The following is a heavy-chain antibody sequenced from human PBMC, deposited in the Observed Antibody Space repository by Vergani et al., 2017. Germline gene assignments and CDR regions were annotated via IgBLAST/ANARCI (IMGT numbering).Heavy chain of an antibody. CDR1: GGTFSSYA. CDR2: IIPIFGIA. CDR3: ARLVRVGAALGYYFDY. V-gene: IGHV1-69*17. D-gene: IGHD2-15*01. Sequence: QVQLVQSGAEVKKPGSSVKVSCKASGGTFSSYAISWVRQAPGQGLEWMGGIIPIFGIANYAQKFQGRVTITADKSTSTAYMELSSLRSEDTAVYYCARLVRVGAALGYYFDYWGQGTLVTVSS. J-gene: IGHJ4*02.